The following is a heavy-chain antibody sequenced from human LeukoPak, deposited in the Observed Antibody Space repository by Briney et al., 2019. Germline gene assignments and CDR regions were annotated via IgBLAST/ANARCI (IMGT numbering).Heavy chain of an antibody. D-gene: IGHD5-18*01. CDR3: AKNRGYSYGYDAFDI. J-gene: IGHJ3*02. CDR1: GFTFSSHA. CDR2: ISGSGGST. Sequence: GGSLRLSCAASGFTFSSHAMSWVRQAPGKGLEWVSAISGSGGSTYYADSVKGRFTISRDNSKNTLYLQMNSLRAEDTTVYCCAKNRGYSYGYDAFDIWGQGTMVTVSS. V-gene: IGHV3-23*01.